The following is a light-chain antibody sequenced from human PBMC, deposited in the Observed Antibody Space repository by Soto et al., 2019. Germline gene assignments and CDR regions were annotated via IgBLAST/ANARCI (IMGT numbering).Light chain of an antibody. V-gene: IGLV2-14*01. CDR3: CSFAASSTLYV. J-gene: IGLJ1*01. CDR1: SSDIGEYNY. Sequence: QSVLTQTASVSGSPGQSITISCTGTSSDIGEYNYVSWYQHHPGKAPQLIIYEVSYRPSGVSDRFSGSKSGNTASLTISGLQAEDEADYYCCSFAASSTLYVFGTGTKVTVL. CDR2: EVS.